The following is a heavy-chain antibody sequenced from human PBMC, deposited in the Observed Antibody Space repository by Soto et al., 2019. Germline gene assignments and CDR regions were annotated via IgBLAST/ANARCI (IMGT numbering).Heavy chain of an antibody. CDR2: TYYRSKWYT. CDR3: ARLIGDSWLDS. D-gene: IGHD2-8*01. V-gene: IGHV6-1*01. Sequence: SQTLSLTCAISGDSVSGNSATWDGVRQSPSRGLEWLGRTYYRSKWYTDYAVSVKGRITINPDTSNNHLSLQLDSVTPDDTAVNYCARLIGDSWLDSWGQGTRVTVSS. J-gene: IGHJ5*01. CDR1: GDSVSGNSAT.